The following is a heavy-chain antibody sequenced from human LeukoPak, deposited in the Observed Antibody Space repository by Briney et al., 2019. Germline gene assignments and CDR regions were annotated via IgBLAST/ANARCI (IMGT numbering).Heavy chain of an antibody. V-gene: IGHV1-8*01. D-gene: IGHD5-18*01. CDR3: ARDGEELWYRDDAFDI. CDR1: GYTFTSYD. Sequence: ASVKVSCKASGYTFTSYDINWVRQATGQGLEWMGWMNPNSGNTGYAQKFQGRVTMTRNTSISTAYMELSSLRSEDTAVYYCARDGEELWYRDDAFDIWGQGTMVTVSS. CDR2: MNPNSGNT. J-gene: IGHJ3*02.